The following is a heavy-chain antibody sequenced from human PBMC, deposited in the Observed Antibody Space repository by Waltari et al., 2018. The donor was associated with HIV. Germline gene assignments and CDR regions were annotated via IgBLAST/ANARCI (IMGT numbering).Heavy chain of an antibody. D-gene: IGHD3-3*01. CDR3: VRDSDGSGYDI. CDR2: IDWNGGSA. CDR1: GFTFVALG. J-gene: IGHJ1*01. V-gene: IGHV3-20*04. Sequence: DVRLVESGGEVVRPGASLELSCVASGFTFVALGMAWVRQRPGQGLEWVSNIDWNGGSANYGDSVKGRFTVFRDNPKASLYLQMNNLRDKDTGLYYCVRDSDGSGYDIWGRGTLVTVFS.